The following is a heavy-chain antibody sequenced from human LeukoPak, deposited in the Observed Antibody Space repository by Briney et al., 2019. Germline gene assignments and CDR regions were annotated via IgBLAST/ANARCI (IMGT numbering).Heavy chain of an antibody. V-gene: IGHV3-21*01. CDR2: ISSSSSYI. D-gene: IGHD6-13*01. Sequence: KPGGSLGLSCAASGFTFSSYSMNWVRQAPGKGLEWVSSISSSSSYIYYADSVKGRFTISRDNAKNSLYLQMNSLRAEDTAVYYCASPGIAVAYGMDVWGQGTTVTVSS. CDR1: GFTFSSYS. CDR3: ASPGIAVAYGMDV. J-gene: IGHJ6*02.